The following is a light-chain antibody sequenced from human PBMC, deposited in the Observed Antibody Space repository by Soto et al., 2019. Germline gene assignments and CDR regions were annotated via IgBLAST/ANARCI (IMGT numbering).Light chain of an antibody. CDR2: AAS. V-gene: IGKV3-20*01. CDR3: QQYGSSLTWT. Sequence: EVVLTQSPGTVSLSPGERATLSCRASQIVTSNYLAWYQQTPGQAPRLLIYAASSRATGIPDRFSGSGSGTDFRLTIRRLEPEDFAVYYCQQYGSSLTWTFGQGTKVEIK. J-gene: IGKJ1*01. CDR1: QIVTSNY.